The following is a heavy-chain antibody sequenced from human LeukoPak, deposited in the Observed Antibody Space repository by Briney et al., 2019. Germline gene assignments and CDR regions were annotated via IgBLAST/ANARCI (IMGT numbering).Heavy chain of an antibody. V-gene: IGHV3-74*01. Sequence: GGSLRLSCAASGFTFSSYWMHWVRQAPGKGLVWVSHFNSDGSSTNYADSVRGRFTVSRDNAKNSLYLQLNSLRAEDTAIYYCTSPESFDYWGQGTLVTVSS. CDR2: FNSDGSST. CDR3: TSPESFDY. J-gene: IGHJ4*02. CDR1: GFTFSSYW.